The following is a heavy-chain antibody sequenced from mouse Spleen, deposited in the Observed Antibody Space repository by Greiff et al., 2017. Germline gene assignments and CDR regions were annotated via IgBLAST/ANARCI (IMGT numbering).Heavy chain of an antibody. V-gene: IGHV1-72*01. Sequence: VQLQQSGAELVKPGASVKLSCKASGYTFTSYWMHWVKQRPGRGLEWIGRIDPNSGGTKYNEKFKSKATLTVDKPSSTAYMQLSSLTSEDSAVYYCARRRWLPHYYAMDYWGQGTSVTVSS. J-gene: IGHJ4*01. CDR1: GYTFTSYW. D-gene: IGHD2-3*01. CDR3: ARRRWLPHYYAMDY. CDR2: IDPNSGGT.